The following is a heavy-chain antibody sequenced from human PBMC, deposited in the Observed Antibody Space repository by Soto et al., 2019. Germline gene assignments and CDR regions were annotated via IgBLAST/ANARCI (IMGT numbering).Heavy chain of an antibody. J-gene: IGHJ5*02. D-gene: IGHD1-1*01. Sequence: PSETLSRTCTVSGASISCFYWSWIRKSAGKGLEWIGRIYATGTTDYNPSLKSRVMMSVDTSKKQFSLKLRSVTAADTAVYYCVRDGTKTLRDWFDPWGQGISVTVS. CDR2: IYATGTT. CDR1: GASISCFY. CDR3: VRDGTKTLRDWFDP. V-gene: IGHV4-4*07.